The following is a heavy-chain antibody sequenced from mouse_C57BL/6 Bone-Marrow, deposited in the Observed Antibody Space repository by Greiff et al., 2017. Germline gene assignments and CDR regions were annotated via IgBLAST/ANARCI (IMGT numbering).Heavy chain of an antibody. V-gene: IGHV5-6*02. J-gene: IGHJ3*01. CDR2: ISSGGSYT. Sequence: EVKLVESGGDLVKPGGSLKLSCAASGFTFSSYGMSWVRQTPDKRLEWVATISSGGSYTYYPDSVKGRFTISRDNAKNTLYLQMSSLKSEDTAMYYCARRGLLLLRPFAYWGQGNLVTVSA. CDR1: GFTFSSYG. CDR3: ARRGLLLLRPFAY. D-gene: IGHD1-1*01.